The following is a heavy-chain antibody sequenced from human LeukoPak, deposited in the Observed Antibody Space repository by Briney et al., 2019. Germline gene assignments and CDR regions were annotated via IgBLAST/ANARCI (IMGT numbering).Heavy chain of an antibody. J-gene: IGHJ4*02. CDR2: INPSGGST. D-gene: IGHD3-22*01. CDR1: GYTFTSYY. CDR3: ARDYYDSSGPPEGLDY. V-gene: IGHV1-46*01. Sequence: GGSLRLSCAASGYTFTSYYMHWVRQAPGQGLEWMGIINPSGGSTSYAQKFQGRVTMTRDTSTSTVYMELSSLRSEDTAVYYCARDYYDSSGPPEGLDYWGQGTLVTVSS.